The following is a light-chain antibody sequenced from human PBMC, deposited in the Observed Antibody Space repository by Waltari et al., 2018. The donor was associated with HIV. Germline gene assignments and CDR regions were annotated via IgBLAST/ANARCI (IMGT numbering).Light chain of an antibody. CDR2: KAS. J-gene: IGKJ4*01. CDR3: QQYNSYSLT. Sequence: DIQMTQSPSTLSASVGDRVSITCRASQNISYWLAWYQQKLGKAPKLLIYKASTLETGVPSRFSARGSETDFTLTISSLQPDDFATYYYQQYNSYSLTFGGGTKVEIK. CDR1: QNISYW. V-gene: IGKV1-5*03.